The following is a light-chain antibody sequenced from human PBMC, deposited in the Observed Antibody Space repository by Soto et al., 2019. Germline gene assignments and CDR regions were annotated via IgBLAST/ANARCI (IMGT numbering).Light chain of an antibody. V-gene: IGKV1-39*01. CDR2: TSS. CDR1: QSISGY. CDR3: QQSYTTPYT. Sequence: DIQMTQSPSYLSASVGDKVTLTCRASQSISGYLNWYHQKPGKAPAMVIHTSSTLQSGVPSRYRGTRSGTELTLTISSLQPEDFGTFFCQQSYTTPYTFGQGTKLDIK. J-gene: IGKJ2*01.